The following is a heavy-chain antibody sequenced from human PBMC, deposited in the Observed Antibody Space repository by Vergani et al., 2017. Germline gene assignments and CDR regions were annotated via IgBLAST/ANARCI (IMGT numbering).Heavy chain of an antibody. CDR3: ARGGEYYDILTGYYVEAFDI. CDR1: GGTFSSYA. J-gene: IGHJ3*02. D-gene: IGHD3-9*01. Sequence: QVQLVQSGAEVKKPGSSVKVSCKASGGTFSSYAISWVRQAPGQGLEWMGGIIPIFGTANYAQKFQGRVTITADESTSTAYRELSSLRSEDTAVYYCARGGEYYDILTGYYVEAFDIWGQGTMVTVSS. V-gene: IGHV1-69*01. CDR2: IIPIFGTA.